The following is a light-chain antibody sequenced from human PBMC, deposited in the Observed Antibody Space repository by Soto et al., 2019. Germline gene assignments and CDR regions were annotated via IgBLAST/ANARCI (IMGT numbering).Light chain of an antibody. CDR3: QQYNGYWT. V-gene: IGKV1-5*03. J-gene: IGKJ1*01. CDR2: EAS. Sequence: DIQMTQSPSTLSASVGDRVTITCRASQSISDSLAWYQQKPGKAPKLLIYEASSLKSGVPSRFSGSRSGTEYTLTICSLQPDDFATYYCQQYNGYWTFGQATKVEIK. CDR1: QSISDS.